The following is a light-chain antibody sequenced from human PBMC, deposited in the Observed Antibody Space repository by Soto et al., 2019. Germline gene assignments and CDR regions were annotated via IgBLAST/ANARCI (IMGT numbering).Light chain of an antibody. CDR2: DAS. CDR1: QSVGTY. V-gene: IGKV3-20*01. J-gene: IGKJ5*01. CDR3: QQYGSSPIT. Sequence: EIVLTQSPATLSLSPGERATLSCRASQSVGTYLAWYQQKPGQAPRLLIYDASNRATGIPDRFSDTVSGTDFTLTISRLEPEDFAVYYCQQYGSSPITFGQGTRLEIK.